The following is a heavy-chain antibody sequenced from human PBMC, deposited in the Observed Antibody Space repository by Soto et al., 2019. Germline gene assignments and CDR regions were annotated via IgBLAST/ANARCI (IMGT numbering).Heavy chain of an antibody. CDR1: GYTLTSYG. CDR3: ARDRGGCTNGVCYASTYDY. J-gene: IGHJ4*02. Sequence: ASGKVSCKASGYTLTSYGISWVRQAPGQGLEWMGWISAYNGNTNYAQKLQGRVTMTTDTSTSTAYMELRSLRSDDTAVYYCARDRGGCTNGVCYASTYDYWGQGTLVTVSS. D-gene: IGHD2-8*01. V-gene: IGHV1-18*01. CDR2: ISAYNGNT.